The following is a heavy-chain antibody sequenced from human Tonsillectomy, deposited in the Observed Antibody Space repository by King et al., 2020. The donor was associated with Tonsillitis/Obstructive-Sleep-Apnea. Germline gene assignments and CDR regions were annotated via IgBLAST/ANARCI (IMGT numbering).Heavy chain of an antibody. J-gene: IGHJ6*03. CDR3: ARDGGYYDPRYYYHYHYMDV. Sequence: HVQLVESGGGVVQPGRSLRLSCAASGFTFSRYAMHWVRQAPGKGLEWVTVMSYDGSNIYYADSVKGRFTISRDNSKNTLYLQMNSLRGEDTAVYYCARDGGYYDPRYYYHYHYMDVWGKGTTVTVSS. CDR1: GFTFSRYA. CDR2: MSYDGSNI. V-gene: IGHV3-30*01. D-gene: IGHD3-3*01.